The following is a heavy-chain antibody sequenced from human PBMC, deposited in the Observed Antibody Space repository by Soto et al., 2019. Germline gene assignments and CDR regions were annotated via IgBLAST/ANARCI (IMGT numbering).Heavy chain of an antibody. V-gene: IGHV3-48*01. D-gene: IGHD4-4*01. CDR1: GFTFSSYS. CDR3: AREADYRLHANWFDP. Sequence: GGSLRLSCAASGFTFSSYSMNWVRQAPGKGLEWVSYISISSSTIYYADSVKGRFTISRDNAKNSLYLQMNSLRAEDTAVYYCAREADYRLHANWFDPWGQGTLVTVSS. J-gene: IGHJ5*02. CDR2: ISISSSTI.